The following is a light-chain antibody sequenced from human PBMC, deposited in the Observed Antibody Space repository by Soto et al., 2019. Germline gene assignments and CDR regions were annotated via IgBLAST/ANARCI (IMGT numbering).Light chain of an antibody. CDR3: QQYNIDYRT. J-gene: IGKJ3*01. V-gene: IGKV1-5*01. Sequence: DIQMTQSPSTLSASVGDRVTITCRASQSVSTWLAWFQQKPGKAPKLLIYDASSLESGVPSRFSGSGSGTEFTLTISSLQPDDFATYYCQQYNIDYRTFGPGTKVDIK. CDR2: DAS. CDR1: QSVSTW.